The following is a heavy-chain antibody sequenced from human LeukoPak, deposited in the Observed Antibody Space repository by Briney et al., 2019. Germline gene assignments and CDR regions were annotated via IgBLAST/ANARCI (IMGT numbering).Heavy chain of an antibody. CDR2: IYTSGST. D-gene: IGHD3-22*01. CDR1: GGSISSGSYY. Sequence: SQTLSLTYTVSGGSISSGSYYWSWIRQPAGKGLEWIGRIYTSGSTNYNPSLKSRVTISVDTSKNQFSLKLSSVTAADTAVYYCARSYYDSSGYYWGNYYYYMDVWGKGTTVTVSS. CDR3: ARSYYDSSGYYWGNYYYYMDV. J-gene: IGHJ6*03. V-gene: IGHV4-61*02.